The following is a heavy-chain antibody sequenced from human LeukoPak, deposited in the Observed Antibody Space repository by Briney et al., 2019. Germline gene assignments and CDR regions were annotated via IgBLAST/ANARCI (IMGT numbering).Heavy chain of an antibody. V-gene: IGHV3-23*01. J-gene: IGHJ4*02. CDR2: ITGSGAST. CDR1: GFTFNDYA. D-gene: IGHD1-14*01. CDR3: ARETPGSRVFDS. Sequence: PGGSLRLSCTASGFTFNDYAMTWVRQAPGKGLEWVSAITGSGASTNYADSVKGRFTISRDNSKNTLYMQMNSLRADDTAVYYCARETPGSRVFDSWGQGTLVTVSS.